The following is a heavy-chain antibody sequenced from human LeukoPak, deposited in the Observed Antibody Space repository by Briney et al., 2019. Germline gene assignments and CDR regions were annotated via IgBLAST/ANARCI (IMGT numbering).Heavy chain of an antibody. CDR3: AKALQVVVPEGDAFDI. V-gene: IGHV3-23*01. D-gene: IGHD2-15*01. CDR1: GFTFSSYA. J-gene: IGHJ3*02. CDR2: ISGSGGST. Sequence: GGSLRLSCAAYGFTFSSYAMRWVRQAPGKGLEWVSAISGSGGSTYYADSVKGRFTISRDNSKNTLHLQMNSLRAEDTAVYYCAKALQVVVPEGDAFDIWGQGTMVTVSS.